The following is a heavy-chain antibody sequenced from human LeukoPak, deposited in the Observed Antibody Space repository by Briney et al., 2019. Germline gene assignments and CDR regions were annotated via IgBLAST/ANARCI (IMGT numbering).Heavy chain of an antibody. V-gene: IGHV1-24*01. J-gene: IGHJ4*02. Sequence: ASVKVSCKVSGCTLTELSMHWVRQAPGKGLEWMGGFDPEDGETIYAQKFQGRVTMTEDTSTDTAYMELSSLRSEDTAVYYCATGSLETDWGFAPLDYWGQGTLVTVSS. D-gene: IGHD3/OR15-3a*01. CDR1: GCTLTELS. CDR2: FDPEDGET. CDR3: ATGSLETDWGFAPLDY.